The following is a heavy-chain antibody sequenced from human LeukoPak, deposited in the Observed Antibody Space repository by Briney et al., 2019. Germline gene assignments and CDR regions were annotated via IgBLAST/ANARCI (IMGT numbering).Heavy chain of an antibody. CDR3: ATAYHGYGVY. Sequence: SETLSLTCAVYGGSFSGYFWSWIRQPPGKGLEWIGEVNHSGSTNYNPSLKSRVTISVDTSKNQFSLKLNSVTAADTAVYYCATAYHGYGVYWGQGTLVTVSS. CDR2: VNHSGST. D-gene: IGHD3-22*01. V-gene: IGHV4-34*01. CDR1: GGSFSGYF. J-gene: IGHJ4*02.